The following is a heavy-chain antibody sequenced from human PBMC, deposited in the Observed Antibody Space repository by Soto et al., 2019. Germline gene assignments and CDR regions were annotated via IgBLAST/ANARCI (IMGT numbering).Heavy chain of an antibody. D-gene: IGHD4-17*01. CDR3: ARRSRKMTTYWFDP. V-gene: IGHV4-59*08. CDR1: GGSISSYY. Sequence: PSETLSLTCTVSGGSISSYYWSWIRQPPGKGLEWIGYIYYSGSTNYNPSLKSRVTISVDTSKNQFSLKLSSVTAADTAVYYCARRSRKMTTYWFDPWGQGTLVTVSS. CDR2: IYYSGST. J-gene: IGHJ5*02.